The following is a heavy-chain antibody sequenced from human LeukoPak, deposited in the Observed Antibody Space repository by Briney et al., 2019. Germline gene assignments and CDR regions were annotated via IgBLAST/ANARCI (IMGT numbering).Heavy chain of an antibody. D-gene: IGHD1-26*01. J-gene: IGHJ5*02. Sequence: GESLKISCKGSGYSFTSYWIGWVRQMPGKGLEWMGIIYPGDSDTRYSPSFQGQVTISADKSISTAYLQWSSLKASDTAMYYCARRLTVGAGWHPYWFDPWGQGTLVTVSS. CDR3: ARRLTVGAGWHPYWFDP. CDR2: IYPGDSDT. V-gene: IGHV5-51*01. CDR1: GYSFTSYW.